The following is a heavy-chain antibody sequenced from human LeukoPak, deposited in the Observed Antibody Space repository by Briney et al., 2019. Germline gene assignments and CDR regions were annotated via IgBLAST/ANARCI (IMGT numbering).Heavy chain of an antibody. J-gene: IGHJ4*02. D-gene: IGHD5-24*01. CDR1: GGSISSSSYY. CDR3: ARDGRWLQFDPEVH. CDR2: IYYSGST. V-gene: IGHV4-39*07. Sequence: PSETLSLTCTVSGGSISSSSYYWGWIRQPPGKGLEWIGSIYYSGSTYYNPSLKSRVTISVDTSKNQFSLKLSSVTAADTAVYYCARDGRWLQFDPEVHWGQGTLVTVSS.